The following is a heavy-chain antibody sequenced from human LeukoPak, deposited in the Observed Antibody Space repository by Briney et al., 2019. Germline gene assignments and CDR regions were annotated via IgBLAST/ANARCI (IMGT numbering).Heavy chain of an antibody. V-gene: IGHV3-23*01. CDR1: GFTFSSYA. J-gene: IGHJ4*02. D-gene: IGHD3-22*01. CDR3: AKAVGYSHDSSGSRGVKHQYFDY. CDR2: ISGSGGST. Sequence: GGSLRLSCAASGFTFSSYAMSWGREAPGRGLGCVSAISGSGGSTYYADSVKGRFTISRDNSKNTRYLQMNSMRAEDTAVYYCAKAVGYSHDSSGSRGVKHQYFDYWGQGNLVTVSS.